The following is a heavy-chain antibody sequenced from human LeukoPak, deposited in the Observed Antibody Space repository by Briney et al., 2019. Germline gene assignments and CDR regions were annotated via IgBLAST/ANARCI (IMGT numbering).Heavy chain of an antibody. V-gene: IGHV4-39*01. J-gene: IGHJ4*02. CDR2: IYYSGST. CDR1: GDSIGSSGYY. CDR3: ARLISLRIAARHFDY. Sequence: PSETLSLTCTVSGDSIGSSGYYWGWIRQPPGKGLEWIGSIYYSGSTYYNPSLKSRVTISVDTSKNQFSLKLSSVTAADTAVYYCARLISLRIAARHFDYWGQGTLVTVSS. D-gene: IGHD6-6*01.